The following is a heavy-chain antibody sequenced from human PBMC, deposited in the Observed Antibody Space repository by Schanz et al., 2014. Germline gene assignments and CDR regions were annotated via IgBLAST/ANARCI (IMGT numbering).Heavy chain of an antibody. J-gene: IGHJ4*02. D-gene: IGHD4-17*01. V-gene: IGHV3-74*03. CDR1: GFTFSDSW. CDR3: VRDTDYHFDY. Sequence: EVQLVESGGGFVQPGGSLRLSCAASGFTFSDSWMHWVRHTPGKGLVWVSRTSHYWSFTTFAESVKGRLTISRDNAKNALYLQMNSLRDEDKAVYYCVRDTDYHFDYWGQGTLVTVSS. CDR2: TSHYWSFT.